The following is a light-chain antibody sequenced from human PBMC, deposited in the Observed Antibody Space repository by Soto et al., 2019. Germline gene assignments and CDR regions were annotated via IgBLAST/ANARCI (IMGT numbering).Light chain of an antibody. Sequence: QSVLAQPRSVSGSPGQSVTISCTGTSSDVGGYNYVSWYQQHPGKAPKLMIYDVSKRPSGVPDRFSGSKSGNTASLTISGLQAEDEADYYCSSYTTSAPHVFGIGIKVTVL. V-gene: IGLV2-11*01. J-gene: IGLJ1*01. CDR3: SSYTTSAPHV. CDR1: SSDVGGYNY. CDR2: DVS.